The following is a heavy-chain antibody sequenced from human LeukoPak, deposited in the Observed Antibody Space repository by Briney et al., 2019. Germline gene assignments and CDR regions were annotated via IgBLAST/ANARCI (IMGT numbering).Heavy chain of an antibody. J-gene: IGHJ3*02. Sequence: PGGSLRLSCAASGFTFSSYAMSWVRQAPGKGLEWVSAISGSGGSTYYADSVKGRFTISRDNSKNTLYLQMNSLRAEDTAVYYCAKPMSLVVPAAGDAFDIWGQGTMVTVSS. CDR2: ISGSGGST. CDR1: GFTFSSYA. V-gene: IGHV3-23*01. D-gene: IGHD2-2*01. CDR3: AKPMSLVVPAAGDAFDI.